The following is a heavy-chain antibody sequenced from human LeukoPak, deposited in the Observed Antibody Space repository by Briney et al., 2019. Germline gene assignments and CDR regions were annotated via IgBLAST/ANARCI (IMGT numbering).Heavy chain of an antibody. J-gene: IGHJ4*02. D-gene: IGHD2-15*01. CDR1: GYTFTGYY. CDR3: ARGNRDLMSGGSLDY. V-gene: IGHV1-2*02. Sequence: GASVKVSCKASGYTFTGYYMHWVRQAPGQGLEWMGWINPNSGGTNYAQKFQGRVTMTRDTSISTAYMELSRLRSDDTAVYYCARGNRDLMSGGSLDYWGQGTLVTVSS. CDR2: INPNSGGT.